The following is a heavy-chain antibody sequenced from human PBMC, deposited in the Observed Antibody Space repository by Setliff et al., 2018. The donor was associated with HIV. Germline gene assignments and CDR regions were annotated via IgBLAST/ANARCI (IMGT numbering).Heavy chain of an antibody. CDR2: IDSNNGNR. CDR3: VRLTADRTNYYYYMDV. V-gene: IGHV1-18*01. Sequence: ASVKVSCQASGYSLSTYAISWVRQAPGQGLEWMGWIDSNNGNRNFAQKFRGRVTMTTDISTNTAYMEVRSLSFDDTAVYYCVRLTADRTNYYYYMDVWGKGTTVTSP. CDR1: GYSLSTYA. D-gene: IGHD2-8*01. J-gene: IGHJ6*03.